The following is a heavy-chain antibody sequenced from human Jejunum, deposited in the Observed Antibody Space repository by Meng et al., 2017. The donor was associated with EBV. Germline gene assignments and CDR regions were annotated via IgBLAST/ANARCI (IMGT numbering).Heavy chain of an antibody. CDR3: AVVRGGAYYGGSSFDY. D-gene: IGHD1-26*01. CDR1: GYTFSDYY. J-gene: IGHJ4*02. V-gene: IGHV1-69-2*01. Sequence: EVQLVQSGAEVQQPGATVKISCKASGYTFSDYYIHWVHQAPGKGPEGKGLISPEDGETLYADNFQGRVTITADTSTDTAYMELSSLRSDDTAVYYCAVVRGGAYYGGSSFDYWGQGTMVTVSA. CDR2: ISPEDGET.